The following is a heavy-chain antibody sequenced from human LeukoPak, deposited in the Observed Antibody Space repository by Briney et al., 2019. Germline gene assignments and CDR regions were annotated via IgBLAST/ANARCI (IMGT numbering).Heavy chain of an antibody. CDR1: GFTFSSYG. J-gene: IGHJ4*02. Sequence: GGSLRLSCAASGFTFSSYGMHWVRQAPGKGLEWVAVIWYDGSNKYYADSVKGRFTISRDNSKNTLYLRMNSLRAEDTAVYYCARDDTAMVTGCDYWGQGTLVTVSS. CDR3: ARDDTAMVTGCDY. V-gene: IGHV3-33*01. D-gene: IGHD5-18*01. CDR2: IWYDGSNK.